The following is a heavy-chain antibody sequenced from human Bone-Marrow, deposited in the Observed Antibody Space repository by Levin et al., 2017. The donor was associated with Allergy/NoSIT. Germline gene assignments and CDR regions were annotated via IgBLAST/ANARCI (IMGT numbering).Heavy chain of an antibody. D-gene: IGHD2-2*01. J-gene: IGHJ1*01. CDR2: IYYNGNT. V-gene: IGHV4-39*01. CDR1: GDSLPNYKRY. Sequence: SQTLSLTCTVSGDSLPNYKRYWGWIRQSPGKGLEWVGSIYYNGNTHYSPSLESRATMTVDTSKNQFSLSLSSVTAADTAVYFCASSYCSSHYCNTEYFQHWGQGTLVTVSS. CDR3: ASSYCSSHYCNTEYFQH.